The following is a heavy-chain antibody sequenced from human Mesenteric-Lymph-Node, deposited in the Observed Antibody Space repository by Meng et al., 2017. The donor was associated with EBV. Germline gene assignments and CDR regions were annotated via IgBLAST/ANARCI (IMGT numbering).Heavy chain of an antibody. CDR3: VRCGAVTLVQGGPDH. J-gene: IGHJ4*02. CDR1: GGSFGGYF. Sequence: QVQLQPWGAGLLQPSDTLCLTCGVSGGSFGGYFWSWIRQPPGKGLEWIGEINRVGSTNYNPSLKSRLTMSVDTSKNHFSLKLTSVTAADTAVYYCVRCGAVTLVQGGPDHWGQGTLVTVSS. CDR2: INRVGST. V-gene: IGHV4-34*01. D-gene: IGHD3-10*01.